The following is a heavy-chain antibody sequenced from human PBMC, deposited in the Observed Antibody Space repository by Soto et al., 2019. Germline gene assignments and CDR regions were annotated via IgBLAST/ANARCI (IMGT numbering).Heavy chain of an antibody. Sequence: SETLSLTCTVSGGSISSYYWNWIRQSPGKGLEWIGYIYYSGSTRYNPSLQSRVTISVDTSKNQFSLKLRSVTAADTAVYFCARSSTIFIEVSEYWGQGTLVTVSS. CDR3: ARSSTIFIEVSEY. CDR1: GGSISSYY. D-gene: IGHD3-10*02. J-gene: IGHJ4*02. CDR2: IYYSGST. V-gene: IGHV4-59*01.